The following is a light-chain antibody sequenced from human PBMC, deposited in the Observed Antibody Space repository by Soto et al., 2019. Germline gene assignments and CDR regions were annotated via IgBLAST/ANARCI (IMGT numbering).Light chain of an antibody. CDR2: ENN. V-gene: IGLV1-51*01. CDR3: VTWDSSLSAVV. J-gene: IGLJ3*02. CDR1: TFTFERNY. Sequence: QSVLTQSPSVSAAPGQKVTISCSGTTFTFERNYVSCYQNLPGKAPKLLIFENNERPSGIPDRFSGSKSGTSATLGISGLQTGDEADYYCVTWDSSLSAVVFGGGTKLTVL.